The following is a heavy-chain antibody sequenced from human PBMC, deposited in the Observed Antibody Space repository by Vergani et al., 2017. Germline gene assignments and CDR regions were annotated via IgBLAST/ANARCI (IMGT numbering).Heavy chain of an antibody. V-gene: IGHV4-39*01. CDR3: AVDYDSSGYYGY. CDR1: GGSISSSSYY. J-gene: IGHJ4*02. Sequence: QLQLQESGPGLVKPSETLSLTCTVSGGSISSSSYYWGWIRQPPGKGLEWIGSIYYSGSTYYNPSLKSRVTISVDTSKNQFSLKLSSVTAADTAVYYCAVDYDSSGYYGYWGQGTLVTVSS. CDR2: IYYSGST. D-gene: IGHD3-22*01.